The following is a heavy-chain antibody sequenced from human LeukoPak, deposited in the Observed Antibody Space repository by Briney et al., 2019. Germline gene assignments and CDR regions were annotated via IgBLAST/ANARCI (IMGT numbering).Heavy chain of an antibody. CDR1: GFTFSSFS. CDR2: ISGGGRST. V-gene: IGHV3-23*01. J-gene: IGHJ4*02. Sequence: PGGSLRLSCAASGFTFSSFSMSWVRQAPGQGLEWVAAISGGGRSTYYADSVKGRFTISRDNSKNTLYLQMNSLSAEDTAVYFCAKMENYESSGPSYFDYWGQGTLVTVSS. CDR3: AKMENYESSGPSYFDY. D-gene: IGHD3-22*01.